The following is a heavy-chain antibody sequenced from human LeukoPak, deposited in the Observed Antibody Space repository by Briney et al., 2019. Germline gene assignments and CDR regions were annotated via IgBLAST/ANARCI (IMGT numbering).Heavy chain of an antibody. J-gene: IGHJ4*02. Sequence: GGYLRLSCAASGFTFSNHWMSWVRQAPGKGLEWVANIKGDGSDKYYVDSVKGRFIISRDNAKNSLFLQMNSLRVEDTAVYYCARDWSDLTTNPPDYWGQGTLVTVSS. D-gene: IGHD1-26*01. CDR1: GFTFSNHW. V-gene: IGHV3-7*01. CDR3: ARDWSDLTTNPPDY. CDR2: IKGDGSDK.